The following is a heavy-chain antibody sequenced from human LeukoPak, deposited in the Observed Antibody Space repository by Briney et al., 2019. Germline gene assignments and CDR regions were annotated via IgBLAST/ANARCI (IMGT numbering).Heavy chain of an antibody. CDR2: ISGSGGST. Sequence: GGSLRLSCAASGFTFSSYAMSWVRQAPGKGLEWVSAISGSGGSTYYADSVKGGFTISRDNSKNTLYLQMNSLRAEDTAVYYCAKLLNYDFWSGYPNGNWFDPWGQGTLVTVSS. CDR3: AKLLNYDFWSGYPNGNWFDP. J-gene: IGHJ5*02. D-gene: IGHD3-3*01. V-gene: IGHV3-23*01. CDR1: GFTFSSYA.